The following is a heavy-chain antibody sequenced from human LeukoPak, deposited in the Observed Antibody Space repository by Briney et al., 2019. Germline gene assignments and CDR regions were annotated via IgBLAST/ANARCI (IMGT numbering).Heavy chain of an antibody. CDR3: ARDRGQVLTVCFDY. J-gene: IGHJ4*02. Sequence: SVKVSCKVSGYTLTELSMHWVRQAPGQGLEWMGGIIPIFGTANYAQKFQGRVTITADESTSTAYMELSSLRSEDTAVYYCARDRGQVLTVCFDYWGQGTLVTVSS. CDR2: IIPIFGTA. V-gene: IGHV1-69*13. D-gene: IGHD3-9*01. CDR1: GYTLTELS.